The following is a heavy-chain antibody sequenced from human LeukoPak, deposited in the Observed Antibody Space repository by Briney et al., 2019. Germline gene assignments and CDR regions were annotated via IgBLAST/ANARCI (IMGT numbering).Heavy chain of an antibody. CDR1: AYSISDGWV. D-gene: IGHD1-26*01. Sequence: SGTLSLTCTVSAYSISDGWVWGMIRQPPGEGLEWIGSIYRSGTTYYNPSLKSRVTMSVDTSNNQFSLKLTSVTAADTAMYYCSRLSHVAGAPKVSWFDPWGQGTLVTVSS. CDR2: IYRSGTT. CDR3: SRLSHVAGAPKVSWFDP. J-gene: IGHJ5*02. V-gene: IGHV4-38-2*02.